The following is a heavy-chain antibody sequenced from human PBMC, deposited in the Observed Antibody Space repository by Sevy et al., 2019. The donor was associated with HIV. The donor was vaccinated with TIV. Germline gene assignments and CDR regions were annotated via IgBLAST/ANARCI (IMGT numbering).Heavy chain of an antibody. D-gene: IGHD1-26*01. CDR3: ARGPAHSSGSFYVGDR. J-gene: IGHJ4*02. CDR1: GFTFTNHW. Sequence: GGSLRLSCAASGFTFTNHWMHWVRQAPGRGLVWVSRINTDGSSTSYADSVKGRFTISRDNAKNTLFLQMNSLRVEDTAVFDCARGPAHSSGSFYVGDRWGQGALVTVSS. V-gene: IGHV3-74*01. CDR2: INTDGSST.